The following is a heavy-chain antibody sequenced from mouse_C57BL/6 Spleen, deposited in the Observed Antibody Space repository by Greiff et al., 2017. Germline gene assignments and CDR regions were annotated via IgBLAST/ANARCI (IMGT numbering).Heavy chain of an antibody. Sequence: QVQLKESGPELVKPGASVRISCKASGCAFSSSWMNWVKQRPGKGLEWIGRIYPGDGDTNYNGKFKGKATLTADKSSSTAYMQLSSLTSEESAVYFGARWEVHREAYWGQANLVTAFA. CDR2: IYPGDGDT. CDR1: GCAFSSSW. J-gene: IGHJ3*01. V-gene: IGHV1-82*01. CDR3: ARWEVHREAY. D-gene: IGHD2-14*01.